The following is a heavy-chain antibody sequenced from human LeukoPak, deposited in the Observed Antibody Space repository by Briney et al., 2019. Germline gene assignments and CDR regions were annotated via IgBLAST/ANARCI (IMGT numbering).Heavy chain of an antibody. J-gene: IGHJ4*02. Sequence: ASVKVSCKASGGTYSSYALTWVRQAPGQGLEWVGEIIPFFGTTKYTQKFQGRVTITAEESTKTVYMELSSLQTDDTAVYYCASGICTAGSCQSEDGSWGQGTLVTVSS. D-gene: IGHD2-21*02. V-gene: IGHV1-69*01. CDR3: ASGICTAGSCQSEDGS. CDR2: IIPFFGTT. CDR1: GGTYSSYA.